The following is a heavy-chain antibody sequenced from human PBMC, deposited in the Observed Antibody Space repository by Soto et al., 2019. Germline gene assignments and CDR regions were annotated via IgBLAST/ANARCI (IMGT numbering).Heavy chain of an antibody. CDR2: IWYDGSNK. Sequence: LRLSCAASGFTFSSYGMHLVRQAPGKGLEWVAVIWYDGSNKYYADSVKGRFTISRDNSKNTLYLQMNSLRAEDTAVYYCARDVQAQVEDYYVHYGMDVWGQGTTVTVSS. CDR1: GFTFSSYG. V-gene: IGHV3-33*01. D-gene: IGHD1-1*01. CDR3: ARDVQAQVEDYYVHYGMDV. J-gene: IGHJ6*01.